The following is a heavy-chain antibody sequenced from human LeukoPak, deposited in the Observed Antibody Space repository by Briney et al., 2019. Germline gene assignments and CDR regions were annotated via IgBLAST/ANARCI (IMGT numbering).Heavy chain of an antibody. CDR1: GGSISSYY. D-gene: IGHD3-10*01. Sequence: SETLSLTCTVSGGSISSYYWSWIRQPPGKGLEWIGYIYYSGSTNYNPSLKSRVTISVDTSKNQFSLKLSSVTAADTAVYYCARHVYGSGSYYIDYWGQGTLVTVSS. J-gene: IGHJ4*02. V-gene: IGHV4-59*08. CDR3: ARHVYGSGSYYIDY. CDR2: IYYSGST.